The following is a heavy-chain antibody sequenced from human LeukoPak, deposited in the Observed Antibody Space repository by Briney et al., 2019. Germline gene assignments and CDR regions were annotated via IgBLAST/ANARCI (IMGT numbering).Heavy chain of an antibody. J-gene: IGHJ4*02. CDR2: IIPIFGTA. Sequence: ASVKVSCKASGGTFSSYAISWVRQAPGQGLEWMGGIIPIFGTANYAQKFQGRVTITADESTSTAYMELSSLRSEYTAVYYCARAGSGSFSKSDFGYWGQGTLVTVSS. CDR3: ARAGSGSFSKSDFGY. D-gene: IGHD1-26*01. V-gene: IGHV1-69*13. CDR1: GGTFSSYA.